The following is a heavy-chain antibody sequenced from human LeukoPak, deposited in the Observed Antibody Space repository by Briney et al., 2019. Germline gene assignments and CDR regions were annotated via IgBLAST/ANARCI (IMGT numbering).Heavy chain of an antibody. Sequence: PGGSLRLSCVASGISFTSSWMTWVRQAPGKGLEWVANIAGDESQKRYMDSVKGRFTISRDNAKNSLYLQLNSLRAEDTAIYYCVRDLSPVSDRNVWYDALDIWGQGTMVTVSS. D-gene: IGHD1-1*01. CDR1: GISFTSSW. CDR2: IAGDESQK. J-gene: IGHJ3*02. CDR3: VRDLSPVSDRNVWYDALDI. V-gene: IGHV3-7*01.